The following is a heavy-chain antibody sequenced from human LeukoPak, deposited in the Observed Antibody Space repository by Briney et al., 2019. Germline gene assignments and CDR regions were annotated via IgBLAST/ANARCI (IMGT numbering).Heavy chain of an antibody. CDR1: GFTFSDAW. CDR3: STAPGIVGDSTFDF. Sequence: PGGSLRLSCAASGFTFSDAWMSWIRQAPGKGLEWVGRIKSKSDGGTTDYAAPVRGRFTISRDDSKHTLYLQMNSLKIEDRAVHYCSTAPGIVGDSTFDFWGQGTLVTVSS. D-gene: IGHD1-26*01. V-gene: IGHV3-15*01. CDR2: IKSKSDGGTT. J-gene: IGHJ4*02.